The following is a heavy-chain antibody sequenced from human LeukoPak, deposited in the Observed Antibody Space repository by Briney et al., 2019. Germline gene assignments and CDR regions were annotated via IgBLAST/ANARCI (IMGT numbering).Heavy chain of an antibody. CDR1: GYTFTSYY. D-gene: IGHD2/OR15-2a*01. J-gene: IGHJ6*03. CDR3: ARDINHFPHSYYYYYMDV. V-gene: IGHV1-46*01. CDR2: INPSGGST. Sequence: ASVKVSCKASGYTFTSYYMHWVRQAPGQGLEWMGIINPSGGSTSYAQKFQGRVTMTRDTSTSTVYMELSSLRSEDTAVYYCARDINHFPHSYYYYYMDVWGKGTTVTVSS.